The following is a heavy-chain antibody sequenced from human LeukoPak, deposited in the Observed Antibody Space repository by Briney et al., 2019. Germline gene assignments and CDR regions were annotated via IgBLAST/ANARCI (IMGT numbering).Heavy chain of an antibody. D-gene: IGHD4-17*01. CDR1: EFTFSNFW. J-gene: IGHJ2*01. CDR3: ARGGNHGDYWYFDL. Sequence: GGSLRLSCSASEFTFSNFWRSWVRQAPGKGPEGVANIKQDGSEKYYVDSVKGRFTISRDNAETSLHLQMNSLRAEDTAVYYCARGGNHGDYWYFDLWGRGTLVTVSS. CDR2: IKQDGSEK. V-gene: IGHV3-7*01.